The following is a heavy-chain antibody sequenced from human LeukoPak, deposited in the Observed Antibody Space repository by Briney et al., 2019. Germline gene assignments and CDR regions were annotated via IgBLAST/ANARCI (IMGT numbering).Heavy chain of an antibody. V-gene: IGHV3-30*04. Sequence: GGSLRLSCAAPGFTFNNYAVHWVRQAPGKGLEWVAVISYDGNKKYYADSVRGRFTISRDNSNYTLFLHMNSLRAEDTAVYYCARGRGSTSSYFDYWGQGALVTVSS. CDR2: ISYDGNKK. J-gene: IGHJ4*02. CDR1: GFTFNNYA. CDR3: ARGRGSTSSYFDY. D-gene: IGHD2-2*01.